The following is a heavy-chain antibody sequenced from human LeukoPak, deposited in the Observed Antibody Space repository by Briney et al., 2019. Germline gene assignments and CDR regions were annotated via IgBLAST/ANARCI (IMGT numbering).Heavy chain of an antibody. CDR3: ARERGGQDWDFDL. D-gene: IGHD3-10*01. V-gene: IGHV3-33*07. J-gene: IGHJ2*01. CDR2: IWDDGSNK. CDR1: GFPFSSYA. Sequence: GGSLRLSCEASGFPFSSYAMTWVRQAPGKGPEWVAVIWDDGSNKYYAESVKGRFTISRDSSKNMLYLQMNSLRVEDTAVYYCARERGGQDWDFDLWGRGTLVTVSS.